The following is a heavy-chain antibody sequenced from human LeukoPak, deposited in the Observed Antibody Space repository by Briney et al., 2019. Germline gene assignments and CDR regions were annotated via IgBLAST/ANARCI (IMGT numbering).Heavy chain of an antibody. CDR3: ARDRAMDY. Sequence: GASVTVSCKASGYTFTSYGISWVRQAPGQGLEWMGRINPNSGGTDYAQKFQGRVTMTRDTSINTAYMELSRLRSDDTAVYYCARDRAMDYWGQGTLVTVSS. CDR1: GYTFTSYG. J-gene: IGHJ4*02. V-gene: IGHV1-2*06. CDR2: INPNSGGT.